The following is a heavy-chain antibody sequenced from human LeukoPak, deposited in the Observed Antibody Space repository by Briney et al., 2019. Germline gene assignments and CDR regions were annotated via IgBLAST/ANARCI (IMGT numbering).Heavy chain of an antibody. CDR3: ARDSSGYSPFDY. Sequence: RPGGSLRLSCAASGFTFDDYAMHWVRQAPGKGLEWVSGISWNSGSIGYADSVKGRFTISRDNAKNSLYLQMNSLRAEDTALYYCARDSSGYSPFDYWGQGTLVTVSS. D-gene: IGHD3-22*01. CDR2: ISWNSGSI. V-gene: IGHV3-9*01. J-gene: IGHJ4*02. CDR1: GFTFDDYA.